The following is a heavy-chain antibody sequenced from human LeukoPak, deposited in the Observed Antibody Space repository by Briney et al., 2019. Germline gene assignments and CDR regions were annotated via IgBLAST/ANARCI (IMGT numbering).Heavy chain of an antibody. D-gene: IGHD2-21*02. J-gene: IGHJ4*02. CDR2: INHSGST. CDR3: ARDGSYCGGDCSAYFDY. V-gene: IGHV4-34*01. CDR1: GGSFSGYY. Sequence: SETLSLTCAVYGGSFSGYYWSWIRQPPGKGLEWIGEINHSGSTNYNPSLKSRVTISVDTSKNQFSLKLSSVTAADTAVYYCARDGSYCGGDCSAYFDYWGQGTLVTVSS.